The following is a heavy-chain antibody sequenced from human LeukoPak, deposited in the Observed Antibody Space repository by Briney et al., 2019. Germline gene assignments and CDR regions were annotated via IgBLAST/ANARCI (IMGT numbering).Heavy chain of an antibody. Sequence: PSETLSLTCTVSGGSISSYYWSWLRQPAGKGLEWIGRIYTSGSTNYNPSLKSRVTISVDTSKNQFSLKLSSVTAADTAVYYCARGEQPLEQDFWSGYYSNWFDPWGQGTLVTVSS. CDR3: ARGEQPLEQDFWSGYYSNWFDP. D-gene: IGHD3-3*01. J-gene: IGHJ5*02. V-gene: IGHV4-4*07. CDR1: GGSISSYY. CDR2: IYTSGST.